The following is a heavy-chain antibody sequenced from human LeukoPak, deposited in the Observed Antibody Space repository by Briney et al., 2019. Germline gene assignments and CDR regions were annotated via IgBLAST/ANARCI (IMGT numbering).Heavy chain of an antibody. CDR2: IYYSGST. CDR1: GGSISSYY. J-gene: IGHJ4*02. CDR3: ARFIAAPYYFDY. V-gene: IGHV4-59*01. Sequence: TETLSLTCTVSGGSISSYYWSWIRQPPGKGLEWIGYIYYSGSTNYNPSLKSRVTISVDTSKNQFSLKLSSVTAADTAVYYCARFIAAPYYFDYWGRGTLVTVSS. D-gene: IGHD6-13*01.